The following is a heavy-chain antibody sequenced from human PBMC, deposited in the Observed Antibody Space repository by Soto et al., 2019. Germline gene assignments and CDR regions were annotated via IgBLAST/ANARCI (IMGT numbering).Heavy chain of an antibody. Sequence: ETLSLTCTVSGGSISSYYWSWIRQPPGKGLQWIGQINHSGSANYNPSLKSRVTISLLSSSDRFSLQLNSVTPEDTAVYYCVRLVGNSWLDHWGQGTLVTVSS. CDR1: GGSISSYY. V-gene: IGHV4-34*01. CDR2: INHSGSA. D-gene: IGHD3-9*01. CDR3: VRLVGNSWLDH. J-gene: IGHJ4*02.